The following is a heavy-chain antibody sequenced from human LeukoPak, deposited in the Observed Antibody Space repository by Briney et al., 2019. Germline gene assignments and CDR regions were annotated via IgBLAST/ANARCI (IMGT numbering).Heavy chain of an antibody. J-gene: IGHJ4*02. CDR1: GYTLTELS. Sequence: ASVKVSCKVSGYTLTELSMHWVRQAPGKGLEWMGGFDPEDGETIYAQKFQGRVTMTEDTSTDAAYMELSSLRSEDTAVYYCATVIRELTRWYYFDYWGQGTLVTVSS. CDR3: ATVIRELTRWYYFDY. CDR2: FDPEDGET. V-gene: IGHV1-24*01. D-gene: IGHD1-26*01.